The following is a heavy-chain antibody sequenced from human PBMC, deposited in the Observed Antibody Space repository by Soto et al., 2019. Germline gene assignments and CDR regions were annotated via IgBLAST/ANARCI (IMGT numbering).Heavy chain of an antibody. Sequence: ASVKVSCKASGGTFSSYAISWVRQAPGQGLEWMGGIIPIFGTANYAQKFQGRVTITADESTSTAYMELSSLRSEDTAVYYCASVPRYYDSSGYFGYFDYWGQGTLVTVPQ. J-gene: IGHJ4*02. CDR3: ASVPRYYDSSGYFGYFDY. D-gene: IGHD3-22*01. CDR2: IIPIFGTA. CDR1: GGTFSSYA. V-gene: IGHV1-69*13.